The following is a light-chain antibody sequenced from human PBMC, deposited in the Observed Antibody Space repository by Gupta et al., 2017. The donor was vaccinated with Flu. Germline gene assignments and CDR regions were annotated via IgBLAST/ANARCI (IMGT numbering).Light chain of an antibody. V-gene: IGLV1-44*01. Sequence: QSVLTQPPSASGTPGQRVTISCSGSSSNIGTNTVNWYQQFPGTAPKRLIYSNNKRPPGVPDRFSGSKSGTSASLAISGLQSGDEADYCCTAWDDTLNGWVFGGGTKLTVL. J-gene: IGLJ3*02. CDR3: TAWDDTLNGWV. CDR1: SSNIGTNT. CDR2: SNN.